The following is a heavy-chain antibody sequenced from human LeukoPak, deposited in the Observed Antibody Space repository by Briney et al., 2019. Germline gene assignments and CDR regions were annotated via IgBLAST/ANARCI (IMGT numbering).Heavy chain of an antibody. D-gene: IGHD6-19*01. CDR2: ISAYNGNT. Sequence: AASVRVSCKASGYTFTNYGISWVRQAPGQGLEWMGWISAYNGNTNYAQKLQGRVTMTTDTSTSTAYMELRSLRSDDTAVYYCARYVAVAGTGLVNYYYMDVWGKGTTVTVSS. CDR1: GYTFTNYG. CDR3: ARYVAVAGTGLVNYYYMDV. V-gene: IGHV1-18*01. J-gene: IGHJ6*03.